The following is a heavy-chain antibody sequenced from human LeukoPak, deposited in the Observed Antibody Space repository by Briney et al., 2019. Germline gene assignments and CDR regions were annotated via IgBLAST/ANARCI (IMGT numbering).Heavy chain of an antibody. D-gene: IGHD3-3*01. CDR3: GRVARKYDFWSGARDYLDF. J-gene: IGHJ4*02. CDR2: IKEDGIGK. CDR1: GFALSSYW. Sequence: GGSLTHFCAVSGFALSSYWMTWVRQAPGKGLGWVANIKEDGIGKNYVDTVKGRFTNCRDNAKNSLYQQMNSLRVEDTAVDYWGRVARKYDFWSGARDYLDFWGQGTLVTVSA. V-gene: IGHV3-7*01.